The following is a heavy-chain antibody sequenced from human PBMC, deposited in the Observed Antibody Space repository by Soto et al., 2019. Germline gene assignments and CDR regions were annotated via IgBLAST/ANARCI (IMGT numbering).Heavy chain of an antibody. J-gene: IGHJ5*02. CDR1: GFTFSSDA. V-gene: IGHV3-23*01. Sequence: EVQLLESGGGLVQPGGSLRLSCAASGFTFSSDAMCWVRQSPGKGLEWVSAISGDGESTYYADSVKGRFTISRDNSKNTLYLQMNSLRAEDTAVYYCAKLRWGSDNWFDPWGQGTLVTVSS. CDR3: AKLRWGSDNWFDP. CDR2: ISGDGEST. D-gene: IGHD3-10*01.